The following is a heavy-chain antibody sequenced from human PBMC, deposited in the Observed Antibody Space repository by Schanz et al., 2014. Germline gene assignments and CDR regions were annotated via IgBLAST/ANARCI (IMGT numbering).Heavy chain of an antibody. CDR2: MNPTTGNR. D-gene: IGHD3-3*01. J-gene: IGHJ3*02. Sequence: QVQLVQSGAEVKKPGASVKVSCKASGYTFTSYYMHWVRQATGQGLEWMGWMNPTTGNRGYAQNFQGRVTMTRDTSTTTVYMELSSLRSDDTAMYYCVTEKRMESGTWAKAFDIWGQGTWVTVSS. CDR3: VTEKRMESGTWAKAFDI. CDR1: GYTFTSYY. V-gene: IGHV1-46*01.